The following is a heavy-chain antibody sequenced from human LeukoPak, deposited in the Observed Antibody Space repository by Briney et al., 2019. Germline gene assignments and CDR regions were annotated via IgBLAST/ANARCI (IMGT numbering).Heavy chain of an antibody. V-gene: IGHV3-11*06. Sequence: GGSLRLSCAASGFTFSDYFMSWIRQAPGKGLEWVSYITSSSSYTNYADSVKGRFTISRDNSKNTLYLQMNSLRAEDTAVYYCAREETEQIGTGYYFDYWGQGTLVTVSS. CDR1: GFTFSDYF. CDR3: AREETEQIGTGYYFDY. CDR2: ITSSSSYT. J-gene: IGHJ4*02. D-gene: IGHD1/OR15-1a*01.